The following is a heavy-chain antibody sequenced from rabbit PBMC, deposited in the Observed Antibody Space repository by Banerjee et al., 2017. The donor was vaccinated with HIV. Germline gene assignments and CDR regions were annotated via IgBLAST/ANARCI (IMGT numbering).Heavy chain of an antibody. V-gene: IGHV1S45*01. CDR1: GVSFSDRDV. D-gene: IGHD1-1*01. Sequence: QEQLVESGGGLVQPEGSLILSCTASGVSFSDRDVMCWVRRAPGKGLEWIGCINTATGKAVYANWAKGRFTISTTSSTTVPLQMTSLTAADTATYFCARDLVGVIGWNFNLWGQGTLVTVS. CDR3: ARDLVGVIGWNFNL. CDR2: INTATGKA. J-gene: IGHJ4*01.